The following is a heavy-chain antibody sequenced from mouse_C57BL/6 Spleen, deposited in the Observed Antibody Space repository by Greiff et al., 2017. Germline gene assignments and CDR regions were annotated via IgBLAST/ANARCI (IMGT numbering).Heavy chain of an antibody. D-gene: IGHD1-1*01. CDR1: GYAFSRSW. CDR2: IYPGDGAT. J-gene: IGHJ2*01. CDR3: ASFYGSSYVDF. Sequence: VQLQQSGPELVKPGASVQISCKASGYAFSRSWMNLVKQRPGKGLAWIGRIYPGDGATNYNGKFKGKATLTADKSSSTAYMQLSSLTAEDSAVYFCASFYGSSYVDFGGQGTTLPVSS. V-gene: IGHV1-82*01.